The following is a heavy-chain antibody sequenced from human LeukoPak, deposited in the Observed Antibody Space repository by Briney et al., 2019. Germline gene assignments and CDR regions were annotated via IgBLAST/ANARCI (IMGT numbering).Heavy chain of an antibody. CDR3: ARSEYGDYAYYFDY. V-gene: IGHV4-34*01. CDR2: SDYGGGT. D-gene: IGHD4-17*01. Sequence: PSETLSLTCAVYGGSFSGYYWSWIRQPPGKGLEWIGESDYGGGTNYNPSLKSRVTISVDTSKNQFSLRLSSVTAADTAVYYCARSEYGDYAYYFDYWGQGTLVTVSS. CDR1: GGSFSGYY. J-gene: IGHJ4*02.